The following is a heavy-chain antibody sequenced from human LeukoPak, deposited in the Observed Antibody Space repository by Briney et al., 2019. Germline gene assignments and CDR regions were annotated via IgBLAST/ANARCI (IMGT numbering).Heavy chain of an antibody. CDR1: GFTVSSNH. CDR2: IYSGGST. Sequence: GGSLRLSCAASGFTVSSNHMSWVRQAPGKGLEWVSVIYSGGSTYNADSVRGRFTISRDNSRNTLYLQMNSLRVEDTAVYYCVRFPRRFDCGGDCYSAFDIWGQGTMVTVSS. J-gene: IGHJ3*02. V-gene: IGHV3-53*01. D-gene: IGHD2-21*02. CDR3: VRFPRRFDCGGDCYSAFDI.